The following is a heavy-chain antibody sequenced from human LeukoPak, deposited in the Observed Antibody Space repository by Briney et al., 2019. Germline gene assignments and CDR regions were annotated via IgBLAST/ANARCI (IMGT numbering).Heavy chain of an antibody. V-gene: IGHV4-34*01. D-gene: IGHD5-18*01. J-gene: IGHJ4*02. CDR2: INHSGST. CDR3: ARVRAPEGYSYGSFDY. CDR1: GGSFSGYY. Sequence: PSETLSLTCAVYGGSFSGYYWSWIRQPPGKGLEWIGEINHSGSTNYNPSLKSRVTISVDTSKNQFSLKLSSVTAADTAVYYCARVRAPEGYSYGSFDYWGQGTLVTVSS.